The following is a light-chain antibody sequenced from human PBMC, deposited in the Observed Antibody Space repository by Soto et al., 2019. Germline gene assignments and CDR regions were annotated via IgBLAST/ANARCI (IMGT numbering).Light chain of an antibody. CDR1: SSDVGGYSS. CDR3: SSYTNTTVV. Sequence: QSALTQPASVSGSPGQSITISCTGTSSDVGGYSSVSWYQQHPGRAPQLMIFDVTNRPSGVSNRFSGSKSGNTASLTISGLQAEDEADYYCSSYTNTTVVFGGGTKLTVL. J-gene: IGLJ3*02. V-gene: IGLV2-14*03. CDR2: DVT.